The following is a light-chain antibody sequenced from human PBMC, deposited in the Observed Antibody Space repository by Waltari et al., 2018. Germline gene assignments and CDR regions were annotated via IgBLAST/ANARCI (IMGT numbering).Light chain of an antibody. CDR3: SAWDDSLNGPI. CDR2: GGD. V-gene: IGLV1-44*01. Sequence: QSVLIQPPSASGTPGQRVTLSCSGSNSNIGRNAINWYQQLPGTAPKLLMCGGDQRPSGVPDRFSGSKSGTSASLAISGLQSEDEADYYCSAWDDSLNGPIFGGGTKLTVL. J-gene: IGLJ2*01. CDR1: NSNIGRNA.